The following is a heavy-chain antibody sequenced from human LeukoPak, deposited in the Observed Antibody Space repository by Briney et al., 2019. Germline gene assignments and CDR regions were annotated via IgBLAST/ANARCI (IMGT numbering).Heavy chain of an antibody. CDR2: INPNSGGT. Sequence: ASVKVSCKASGYTFTGYYMHWVRQAPGQGLEWMGWINPNSGGTNYAQKFQGRVTMTRDTSISTAYMELSRLRSDDTAVYYCARGAIAAAGTSDYYYYMDVWGKGTTVTVSS. CDR1: GYTFTGYY. J-gene: IGHJ6*03. D-gene: IGHD6-13*01. V-gene: IGHV1-2*02. CDR3: ARGAIAAAGTSDYYYYMDV.